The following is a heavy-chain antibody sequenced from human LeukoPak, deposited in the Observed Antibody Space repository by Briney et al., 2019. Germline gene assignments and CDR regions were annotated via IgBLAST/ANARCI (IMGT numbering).Heavy chain of an antibody. D-gene: IGHD4-17*01. V-gene: IGHV3-30*18. Sequence: GRSLRLSCTASGFTFSSYGMHWVRQAPGKGLEWVALISYDGSNKYYADSVKGRFTISRDNSKNTLYLQMNSLRAEDTAVFYCAKDLTTVTSQDDYWGQGTVVTVSS. CDR3: AKDLTTVTSQDDY. CDR1: GFTFSSYG. CDR2: ISYDGSNK. J-gene: IGHJ4*02.